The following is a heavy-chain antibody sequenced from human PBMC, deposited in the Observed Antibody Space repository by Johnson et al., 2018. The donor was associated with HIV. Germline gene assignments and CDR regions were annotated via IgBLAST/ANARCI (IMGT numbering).Heavy chain of an antibody. D-gene: IGHD3-22*01. J-gene: IGHJ3*02. CDR3: TTDFSYYDSRGTGGDI. V-gene: IGHV3-15*01. CDR2: IKSKTDGGTT. CDR1: RFTFSNAW. Sequence: VQLVESGGGLVQPGGSLRLSCAASRFTFSNAWMSWVRQAPGKGLEWVGRIKSKTDGGTTDYAAPVKGRFTISRDNSKNTLYLQMNSLKTEDTAVYYCTTDFSYYDSRGTGGDIWGQGTLVTVSS.